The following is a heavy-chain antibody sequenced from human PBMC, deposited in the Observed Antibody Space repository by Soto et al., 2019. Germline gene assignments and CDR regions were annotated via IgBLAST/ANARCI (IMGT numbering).Heavy chain of an antibody. D-gene: IGHD3-22*01. CDR3: AHLYDSSGYCAY. CDR2: IYWDDDK. CDR1: GFSLSTSGVG. J-gene: IGHJ4*02. Sequence: QITLKESGPTLVKPTQTLTLTCTFSGFSLSTSGVGVGWIRQPPGKALEWLALIYWDDDKRYSPSLKSRLTTXKXTPKNQVVLTMTNMDPVDTATYYCAHLYDSSGYCAYWGQGTLVTVSS. V-gene: IGHV2-5*02.